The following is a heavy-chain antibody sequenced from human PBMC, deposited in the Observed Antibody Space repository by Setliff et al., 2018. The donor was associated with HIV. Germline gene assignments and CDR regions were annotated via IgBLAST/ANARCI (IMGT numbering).Heavy chain of an antibody. CDR2: ISSSSTTI. J-gene: IGHJ6*03. V-gene: IGHV3-48*01. CDR1: GFTFSTYS. Sequence: PGGSLRLSCAAPGFTFSTYSMNWVRQAPGKGLEWVSYISSSSTTIYYADSVKGRFTISRDNAKNSLYLQMNSLRVEDTAVYYCARHGYQLLLPYYYYMDVWGKGATVTVSS. CDR3: ARHGYQLLLPYYYYMDV. D-gene: IGHD2-2*01.